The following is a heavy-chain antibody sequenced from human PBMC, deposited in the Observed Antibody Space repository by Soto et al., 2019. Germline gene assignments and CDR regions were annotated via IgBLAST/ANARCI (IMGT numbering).Heavy chain of an antibody. CDR3: ARAEGGDGYSSSWDFDY. CDR1: GFTFSSYW. V-gene: IGHV3-7*01. D-gene: IGHD6-13*01. Sequence: GGSLRLSCAASGFTFSSYWMSWVRQAPGKGLEWVANIKQDGSEKYYVDSVKGRFTISRDNAKNSLYLQMNSLRAEDTAVYYCARAEGGDGYSSSWDFDYWGQGTLVTVSS. CDR2: IKQDGSEK. J-gene: IGHJ4*02.